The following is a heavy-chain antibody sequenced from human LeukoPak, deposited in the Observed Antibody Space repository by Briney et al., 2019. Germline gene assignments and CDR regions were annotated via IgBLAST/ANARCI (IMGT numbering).Heavy chain of an antibody. J-gene: IGHJ4*02. V-gene: IGHV3-7*01. D-gene: IGHD3-10*01. CDR3: VRDPAFGELLSCFDY. CDR1: GFTFSSFW. CDR2: IKQDGSEK. Sequence: GGSLRLSCAASGFTFSSFWMSWVRQAPGKGLEWVANIKQDGSEKYYVDSVKGRFTISRDNSKNTLYLQINSLRAEDTAVYSCVRDPAFGELLSCFDYWGQGTLVTVSS.